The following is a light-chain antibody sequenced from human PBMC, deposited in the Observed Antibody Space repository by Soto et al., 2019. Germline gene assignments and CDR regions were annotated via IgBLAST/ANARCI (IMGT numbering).Light chain of an antibody. CDR3: QQYNSYLYS. J-gene: IGKJ2*03. CDR2: KAS. CDR1: QSIISW. V-gene: IGKV1-5*03. Sequence: DIPMTQSPSTLSASIGERVTITCRASQSIISWLAWYQQKPGKAPKLLIYKASNLESGVPSRFSGMGSWTEFTLTISSLQPDDFATYYCQQYNSYLYSFGQGTKLEIK.